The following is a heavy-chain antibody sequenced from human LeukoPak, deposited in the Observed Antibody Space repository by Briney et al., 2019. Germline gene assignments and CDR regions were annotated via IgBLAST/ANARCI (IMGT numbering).Heavy chain of an antibody. CDR1: GFTFSSYA. D-gene: IGHD3-22*01. CDR3: AKDRKRVTMIVVVITTPLDAFDI. V-gene: IGHV3-23*01. Sequence: GGSLRLSCAASGFTFSSYAMSWVRQAPGKGLEWVSAISGSGGSTYYADSVKGGFTISRDNSKNTLYLQMNSLRAEDTAVYYCAKDRKRVTMIVVVITTPLDAFDIWGQGTMVTVSS. CDR2: ISGSGGST. J-gene: IGHJ3*02.